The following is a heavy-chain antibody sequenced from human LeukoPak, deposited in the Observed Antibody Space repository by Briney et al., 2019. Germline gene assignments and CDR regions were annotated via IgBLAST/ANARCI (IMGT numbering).Heavy chain of an antibody. CDR3: AREGAYRSSSADY. CDR1: GGSISSGGYY. V-gene: IGHV4-31*03. D-gene: IGHD6-13*01. Sequence: SQTLSLTCTVSGGSISSGGYYWSWIRQHPGKGLEWIGYICYSGSTYYNPSLKSRVTISVDTSKNQFSLKLSSVTAADTAVYYCAREGAYRSSSADYWGQGTLVTVSS. CDR2: ICYSGST. J-gene: IGHJ4*02.